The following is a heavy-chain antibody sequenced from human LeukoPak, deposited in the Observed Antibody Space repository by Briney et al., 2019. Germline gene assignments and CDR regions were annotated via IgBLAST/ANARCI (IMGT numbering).Heavy chain of an antibody. CDR1: GGSISSYY. V-gene: IGHV4-59*08. D-gene: IGHD6-19*01. CDR2: IYYSGST. CDR3: ARQNYSSGIDY. Sequence: SETLSLTCTVSGGSISSYYWSWIRQPPGEGLEWIGYIYYSGSTNYNPSLKSRVTISVDTSKNQFSLKLSSVTAADTAVYYCARQNYSSGIDYWGQGTLVTVSS. J-gene: IGHJ4*02.